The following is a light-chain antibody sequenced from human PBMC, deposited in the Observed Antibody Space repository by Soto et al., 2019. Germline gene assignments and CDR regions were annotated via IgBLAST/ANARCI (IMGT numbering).Light chain of an antibody. CDR2: EVS. CDR1: QSLLHITGETF. V-gene: IGKV2D-29*02. J-gene: IGKJ5*01. CDR3: MQSTQLPPT. Sequence: DVVMTQTPLSLSVAPGQPASISCKSSQSLLHITGETFLFWYLQKPGQSPQLLIYEVSTRVSGVPDRFSGSGSVTDFTLEISRVETDDVGIYYCMQSTQLPPTFSQGTRLGIE.